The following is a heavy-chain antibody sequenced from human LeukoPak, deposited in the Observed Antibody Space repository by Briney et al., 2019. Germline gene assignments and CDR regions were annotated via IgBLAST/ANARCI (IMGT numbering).Heavy chain of an antibody. CDR2: ISYDGSNK. CDR1: GFTFSNYG. CDR3: ARPIDNGSGSYYFDY. D-gene: IGHD3-10*01. J-gene: IGHJ4*02. Sequence: QTGGSLRLSSAASGFTFSNYGMHWVRQAPGKGLEWVAVISYDGSNKYYADSVKGRFTISRDNSKNTLSLQMNTLRPEDTAVYYCARPIDNGSGSYYFDYWGQGTLVTVSS. V-gene: IGHV3-30*03.